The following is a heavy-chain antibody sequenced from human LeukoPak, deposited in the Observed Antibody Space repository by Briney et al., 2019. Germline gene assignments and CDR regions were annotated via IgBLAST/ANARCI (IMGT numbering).Heavy chain of an antibody. J-gene: IGHJ5*02. V-gene: IGHV1-46*01. CDR1: GYTFTSYY. CDR3: ARDGYSSSWQLNWFDP. Sequence: ASVKVSCKASGYTFTSYYMHWVRQAPGKGLEGMGIINPSGGRTSYAQKFKGRVTMTRDTSTSTVYMELSSLRSEDTAVYYCARDGYSSSWQLNWFDPWGQGTLVTVSS. D-gene: IGHD6-13*01. CDR2: INPSGGRT.